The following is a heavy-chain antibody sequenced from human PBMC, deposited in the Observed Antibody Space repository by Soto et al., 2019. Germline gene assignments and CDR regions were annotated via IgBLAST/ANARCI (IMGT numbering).Heavy chain of an antibody. CDR1: GFSVSVDS. V-gene: IGHV3-53*01. D-gene: IGHD3-10*01. CDR3: AREMVRGVGSDY. Sequence: PGGSLRLSCAASGFSVSVDSMIWVRQAPGKGLEWVSLFYNTGFIHYADSVKGRFTISRDNSKNTLYLQMNSLRAEDTAVFYCAREMVRGVGSDYWGQGTLVTVSS. J-gene: IGHJ4*02. CDR2: FYNTGFI.